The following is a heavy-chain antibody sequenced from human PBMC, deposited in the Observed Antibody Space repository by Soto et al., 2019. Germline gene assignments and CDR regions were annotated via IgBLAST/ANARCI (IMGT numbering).Heavy chain of an antibody. CDR2: IYYSGST. Sequence: SETLSLTCTVSGGSVSSDSYFWTWIRQPPGKGLEWIGYIYYSGSTSYNHSLKSRVTISVNTSKNQFSMKLRSVTAADTAVYYCATDSSGNYFDYWGQGTLVTVSS. CDR1: GGSVSSDSYF. V-gene: IGHV4-61*01. J-gene: IGHJ4*02. D-gene: IGHD1-26*01. CDR3: ATDSSGNYFDY.